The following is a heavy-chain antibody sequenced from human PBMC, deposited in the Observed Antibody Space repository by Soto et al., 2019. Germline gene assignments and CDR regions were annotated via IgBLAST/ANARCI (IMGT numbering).Heavy chain of an antibody. CDR2: MNPNSGNT. V-gene: IGHV1-8*01. J-gene: IGHJ4*02. CDR1: GYTFTSYD. D-gene: IGHD1-7*01. CDR3: ARGPRTGTTSDY. Sequence: QVQLVQSGAEEKKHGASVMVSCKASGYTFTSYDINWVRQATGQGLEWMGWMNPNSGNTGYAQKFQGRVTMTRNTSISTAYMELSSLRSEDTAVYYCARGPRTGTTSDYWGQGTLVTVSS.